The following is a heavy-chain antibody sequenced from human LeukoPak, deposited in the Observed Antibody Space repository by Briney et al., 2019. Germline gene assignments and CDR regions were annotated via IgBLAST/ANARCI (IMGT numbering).Heavy chain of an antibody. J-gene: IGHJ4*02. Sequence: GGPLRLSCAASGFTFSSYWMSWVRQAPGKGLEWVADIRYDGSNKYYADSVKGRFTISRDNSKNTLYLQMNGLRAEDTAVYYCARPSGQYGSGTYYDYYFDSWGQGTLVTVSS. D-gene: IGHD3-10*01. CDR2: IRYDGSNK. CDR3: ARPSGQYGSGTYYDYYFDS. V-gene: IGHV3-33*08. CDR1: GFTFSSYW.